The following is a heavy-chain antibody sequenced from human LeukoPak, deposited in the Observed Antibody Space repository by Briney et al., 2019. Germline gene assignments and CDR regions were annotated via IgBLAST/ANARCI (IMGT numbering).Heavy chain of an antibody. CDR1: GVPLSSYY. V-gene: IGHV4-59*01. CDR3: AYIAGLLFDY. J-gene: IGHJ4*02. CDR2: IYYSGST. D-gene: IGHD2-21*01. Sequence: PWETLTLSRTVSGVPLSSYYWSWIRQPPGKGLEWIEYIYYSGSTIHNPSPKSSHTILINTNKTNFPQMHLSVPSADTPVYYCAYIAGLLFDYWGRGILVTVSS.